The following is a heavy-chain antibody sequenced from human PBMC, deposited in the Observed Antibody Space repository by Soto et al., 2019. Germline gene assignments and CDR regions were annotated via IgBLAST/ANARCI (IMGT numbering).Heavy chain of an antibody. Sequence: LRLSCEASGFTFTTCWMTWVRQAPGKGLEWVSGFRTGGDDATTYYADSVKGRFTISRDNSKNMLFLQMNSLRAEDTAIYYCAKKANSGPGSQYFDNWGQGTLVTVSS. CDR2: FRTGGDDATT. CDR3: AKKANSGPGSQYFDN. CDR1: GFTFTTCW. V-gene: IGHV3-23*01. J-gene: IGHJ4*02. D-gene: IGHD3-10*01.